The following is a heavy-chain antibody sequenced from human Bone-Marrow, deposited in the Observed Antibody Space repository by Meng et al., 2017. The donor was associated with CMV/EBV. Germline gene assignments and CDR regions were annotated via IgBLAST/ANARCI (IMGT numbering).Heavy chain of an antibody. CDR3: ATASAASRMWSGYYYYGMDV. CDR1: GYSIRSGYY. J-gene: IGHJ6*02. Sequence: GSLRLSCTVSGYSIRSGYYWGWIRQPPGKGLEWIGSIYHSGSTYYNPSLKSRVTISVDTSKNQFSLKLSSVTAADTAVYYCATASAASRMWSGYYYYGMDVWGQGTTVTVSS. CDR2: IYHSGST. V-gene: IGHV4-38-2*02. D-gene: IGHD2-2*01.